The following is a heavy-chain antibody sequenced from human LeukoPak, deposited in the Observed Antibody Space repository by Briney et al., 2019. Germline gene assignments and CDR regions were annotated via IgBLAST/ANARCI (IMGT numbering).Heavy chain of an antibody. D-gene: IGHD1-26*01. J-gene: IGHJ6*03. V-gene: IGHV3-20*04. Sequence: PGGSLRLSCAASGFTFSSYGMSWVRQAPGKGLEWVSGINWNGGSTVYADSVKGRFTISRENGKNSLYLQMNSLRAEDTALYYCARDMVGANYYYYYYMDVWGKGTTVTVSS. CDR1: GFTFSSYG. CDR2: INWNGGST. CDR3: ARDMVGANYYYYYYMDV.